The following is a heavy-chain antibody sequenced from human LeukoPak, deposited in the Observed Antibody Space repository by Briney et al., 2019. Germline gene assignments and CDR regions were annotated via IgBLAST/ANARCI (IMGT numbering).Heavy chain of an antibody. J-gene: IGHJ4*02. Sequence: PGGSLRLSCAASGFTFSSYWMTWVRQAPGKGLEWVANIKQDGSLKFYVGSVKGRFTISGDNARNSLYLQMDSLRAEDTAVYYCATSLDTAGGPYWGQGTLVVVSS. CDR1: GFTFSSYW. CDR2: IKQDGSLK. V-gene: IGHV3-7*01. D-gene: IGHD5-18*01. CDR3: ATSLDTAGGPY.